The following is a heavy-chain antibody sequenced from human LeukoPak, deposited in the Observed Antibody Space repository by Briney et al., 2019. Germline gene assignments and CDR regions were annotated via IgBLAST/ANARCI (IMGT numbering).Heavy chain of an antibody. CDR3: ARGGNHCSGTSCYRYYYYYGMDV. D-gene: IGHD2-2*02. CDR1: GGSFSGYY. J-gene: IGHJ6*04. Sequence: SETLSFTCAVYGGSFSGYYWSWIRQPPGKGLEWIGEINHSGSTNYNPSLKSRVTISVDTSKNQFSLKLSSVTAADTAVYYCARGGNHCSGTSCYRYYYYYGMDVWGKGTTVTVSS. CDR2: INHSGST. V-gene: IGHV4-34*01.